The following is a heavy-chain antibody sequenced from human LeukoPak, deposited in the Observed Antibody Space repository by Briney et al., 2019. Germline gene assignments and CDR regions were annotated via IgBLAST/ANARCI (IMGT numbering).Heavy chain of an antibody. CDR3: ARVHGDYVDY. V-gene: IGHV4-59*01. CDR1: SGSFSGYY. J-gene: IGHJ4*02. D-gene: IGHD4-17*01. CDR2: IYYSGST. Sequence: SETLSLTCAVYSGSFSGYYWTWIRQPPGKGLEWIGYIYYSGSTNYNPSLKSRVTISVDTSKNQFSLKLSSVTAADTAVYYCARVHGDYVDYWGQGTLVTVSS.